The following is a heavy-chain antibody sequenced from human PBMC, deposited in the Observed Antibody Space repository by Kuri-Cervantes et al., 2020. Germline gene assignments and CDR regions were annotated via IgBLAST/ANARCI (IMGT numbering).Heavy chain of an antibody. CDR2: IRYDGSNK. Sequence: GGSLRLSCAASGFTFSSFGMHWVSQAVKGLEWVAFIRYDGSNKYYADSVKGRFTISRDNSKNTLYLQMNSLRAEDTAVYYCARLHERYSSGWLRPLDYWGQGTLVTVSS. D-gene: IGHD6-19*01. V-gene: IGHV3-30*02. J-gene: IGHJ4*02. CDR3: ARLHERYSSGWLRPLDY. CDR1: GFTFSSFG.